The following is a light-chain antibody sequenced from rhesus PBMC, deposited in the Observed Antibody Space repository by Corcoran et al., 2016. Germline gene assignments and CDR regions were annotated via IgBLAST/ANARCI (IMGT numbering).Light chain of an antibody. CDR3: QQHHTTPRA. V-gene: IGKV1-21*01. CDR2: KAS. CDR1: PDSGNW. Sequence: DVQMTQSPSSLSASVGDRVTITCRASPDSGNWLAWYQQKPGQAPRLLTYKASTSRSGVPSRFSGRGSGKEFTLTCINLQPDDVATYYGQQHHTTPRAFGQGTKVEIK. J-gene: IGKJ1*01.